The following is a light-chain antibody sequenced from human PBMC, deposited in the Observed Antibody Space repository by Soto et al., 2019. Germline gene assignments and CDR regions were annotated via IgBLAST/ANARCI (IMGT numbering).Light chain of an antibody. CDR3: PQYGSSPPYT. V-gene: IGKV3-20*01. Sequence: EVVLTQSPGTLSLSPGERATLSCRASQSVSNNYFAWYQQKPGQAPRLLIFGSSDKATGIPDRSSGSGSGTDLTLTISRVEHEDFAVYCCPQYGSSPPYTFGQGTKLEIK. CDR2: GSS. J-gene: IGKJ2*01. CDR1: QSVSNNY.